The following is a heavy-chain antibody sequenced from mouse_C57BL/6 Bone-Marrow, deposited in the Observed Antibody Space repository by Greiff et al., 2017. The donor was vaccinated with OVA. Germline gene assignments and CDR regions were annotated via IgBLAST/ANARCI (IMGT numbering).Heavy chain of an antibody. CDR1: GYTFTSSW. J-gene: IGHJ2*01. CDR3: ARRLAYFDY. V-gene: IGHV1-55*01. CDR2: IYPGSGST. Sequence: QVQLQQPGAELVKPGASVKMSCKASGYTFTSSWITWVKQRPGQGLEWIGDIYPGSGSTNYNEKFKSKATLTVDTSSSTAYMQRSSLTSEDSAVYYCARRLAYFDYGGQGTTLTVSS. D-gene: IGHD1-2*01.